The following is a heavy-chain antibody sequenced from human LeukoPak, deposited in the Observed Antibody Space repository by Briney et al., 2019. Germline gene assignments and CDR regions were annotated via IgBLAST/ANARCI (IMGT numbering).Heavy chain of an antibody. Sequence: PSQTLPLTCTVSGGSISSGDYYWSWIRQPPGKGLEWIGYIYYSGSTYYSPSLESRVTISVDTSKNQFSLKLSSVTAADTAVYYCARHSENYFYFDYWGQGTLVTVSS. V-gene: IGHV4-30-4*08. D-gene: IGHD1-26*01. CDR1: GGSISSGDYY. CDR2: IYYSGST. CDR3: ARHSENYFYFDY. J-gene: IGHJ4*02.